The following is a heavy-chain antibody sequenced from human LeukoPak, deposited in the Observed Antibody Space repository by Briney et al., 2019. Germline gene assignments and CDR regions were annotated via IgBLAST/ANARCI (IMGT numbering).Heavy chain of an antibody. Sequence: PSETLSLTCTVSGGSIGSYYWSWIRQPAGKGLEWIGRIYTSGSTNYNPSLKSRVTMSVDTSKNQFSLKLSSVTAADTAVYYCAIGTSYGDYSLDYWGQGTLVTVSS. CDR1: GGSIGSYY. J-gene: IGHJ4*02. D-gene: IGHD4-17*01. V-gene: IGHV4-4*07. CDR2: IYTSGST. CDR3: AIGTSYGDYSLDY.